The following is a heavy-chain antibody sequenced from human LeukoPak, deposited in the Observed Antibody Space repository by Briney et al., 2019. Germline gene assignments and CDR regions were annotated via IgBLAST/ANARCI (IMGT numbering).Heavy chain of an antibody. CDR1: GGSISYYY. CDR2: IYYSGTT. CDR3: AREDPQTTVPEGMDV. Sequence: ASETLSLTCTVSGGSISYYYSSWVRQSPGKGLEWIGYIYYSGTTNYNPSLKSRVTISVDTSKNQFSLQLRSVTAADTAVYYCAREDPQTTVPEGMDVWGQGTTVTVSS. V-gene: IGHV4-59*01. D-gene: IGHD4-17*01. J-gene: IGHJ6*02.